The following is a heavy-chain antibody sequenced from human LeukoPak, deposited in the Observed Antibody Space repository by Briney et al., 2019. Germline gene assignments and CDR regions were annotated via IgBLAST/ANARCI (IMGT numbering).Heavy chain of an antibody. CDR3: ARDSSGYYHPNNWFDP. J-gene: IGHJ5*02. CDR1: GYTFTSYY. CDR2: INPNSSGT. V-gene: IGHV1-2*02. D-gene: IGHD3-22*01. Sequence: ASVKVSCKASGYTFTSYYMHWVRQAPGQGLEWMGWINPNSSGTNYAQKFQGRVTMTRDTSISTAYMELSRLRSDDTAVYYCARDSSGYYHPNNWFDPWGQGTLVTVSS.